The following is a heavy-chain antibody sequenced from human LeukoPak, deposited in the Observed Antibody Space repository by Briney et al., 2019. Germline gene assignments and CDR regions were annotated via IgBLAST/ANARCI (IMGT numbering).Heavy chain of an antibody. V-gene: IGHV1-2*02. J-gene: IGHJ4*02. D-gene: IGHD6-13*01. CDR2: INPKSGGT. CDR3: ARVHSSSLNDY. CDR1: GYTFTGYY. Sequence: ASVKVSCKASGYTFTGYYMHWVRQAPGQGLEWMGWINPKSGGTNYAQKFQGRVTMTRDTSISTAYMELSRLRSDDTAVYYCARVHSSSLNDYWGQGTLVTVSS.